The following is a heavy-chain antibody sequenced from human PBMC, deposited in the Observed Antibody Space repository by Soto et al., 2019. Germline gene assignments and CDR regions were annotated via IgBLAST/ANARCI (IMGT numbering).Heavy chain of an antibody. Sequence: SETLSLTCAVYGESFSGYYWSWIRQPPGKGLEWIGEINDRESTNYDPSLNSRVTISFDTSTNQFSLSLSSVTAADTAVYYCARRDFRSGLDYWGQGTLVTVSS. CDR1: GESFSGYY. D-gene: IGHD3-3*01. CDR3: ARRDFRSGLDY. CDR2: INDREST. J-gene: IGHJ4*02. V-gene: IGHV4-34*01.